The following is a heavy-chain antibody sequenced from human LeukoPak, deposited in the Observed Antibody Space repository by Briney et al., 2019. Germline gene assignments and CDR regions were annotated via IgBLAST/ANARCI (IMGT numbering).Heavy chain of an antibody. D-gene: IGHD5-24*01. CDR3: AKGGDGYNYGSYFDY. V-gene: IGHV3-30*18. CDR2: ISSDGSSK. Sequence: GGSLRLSCAASGFTFSSFGMHWVRQAPGKGLEWVAGISSDGSSKYYADSVRGRFTISRDNSRNTLYLQMNSLRTEDTALYYCAKGGDGYNYGSYFDYWGQGTLVTVSS. CDR1: GFTFSSFG. J-gene: IGHJ4*02.